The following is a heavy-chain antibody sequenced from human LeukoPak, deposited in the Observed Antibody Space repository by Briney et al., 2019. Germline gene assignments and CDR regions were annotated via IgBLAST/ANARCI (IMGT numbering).Heavy chain of an antibody. CDR3: APSP. V-gene: IGHV3-7*01. CDR1: GFSLSRFW. Sequence: GGSLRLSCAASGFSLSRFWINCVRQAPGKGLEWVANINPAASVKYYVDSVEGRFTISRDNAKNSVYLQMNSLRVEDTAIYYCAPSPWGQGTLVTVSS. J-gene: IGHJ5*02. CDR2: INPAASVK.